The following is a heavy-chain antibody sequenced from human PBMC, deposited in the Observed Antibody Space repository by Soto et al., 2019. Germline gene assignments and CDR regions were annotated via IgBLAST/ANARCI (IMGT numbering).Heavy chain of an antibody. CDR1: GGSISSGGYY. CDR2: IYYSGST. Sequence: PSETLSLTCTVSGGSISSGGYYWSWIRQHPGKGLEWIGYIYYSGSTYYNPPLKSRVTISVDTSKNQFSLKLSSVTAADTAVYYCATGTTVTTLDYWGQGTLVTVSS. CDR3: ATGTTVTTLDY. D-gene: IGHD4-17*01. V-gene: IGHV4-31*03. J-gene: IGHJ4*02.